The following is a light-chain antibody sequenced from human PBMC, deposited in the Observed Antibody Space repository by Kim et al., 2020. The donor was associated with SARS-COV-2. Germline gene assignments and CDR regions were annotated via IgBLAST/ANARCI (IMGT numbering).Light chain of an antibody. CDR1: SGHSTYA. J-gene: IGLJ3*02. Sequence: QLVLTQSPSASASLGDSVNLTCILTSGHSTYATAWHQQQPEKGPRFLMRVNSDGSLRRGDGIPDRFSGSSSGTERYLTISSLQAEDEADYYCQTWDTGIRVFGGGTQVTVL. CDR3: QTWDTGIRV. V-gene: IGLV4-69*01. CDR2: VNSDGSL.